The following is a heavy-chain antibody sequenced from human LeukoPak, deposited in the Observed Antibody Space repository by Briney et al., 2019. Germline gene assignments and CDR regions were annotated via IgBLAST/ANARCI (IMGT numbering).Heavy chain of an antibody. V-gene: IGHV4-31*03. CDR3: GRSGITAAATVDY. D-gene: IGHD6-13*01. Sequence: SETLSLTCTVSGGSISSGGYYWSWIRQHPGKGLEWIGYIYYSGTTYYHPSLKSRVTISVDTSQNQFSLKLSSVTAADTAVYYCGRSGITAAATVDYWGQGTLVTVSS. CDR2: IYYSGTT. J-gene: IGHJ4*02. CDR1: GGSISSGGYY.